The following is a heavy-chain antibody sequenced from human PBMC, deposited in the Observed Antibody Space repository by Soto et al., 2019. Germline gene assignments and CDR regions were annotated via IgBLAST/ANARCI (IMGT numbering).Heavy chain of an antibody. CDR1: GYSFSTYW. D-gene: IGHD1-26*01. J-gene: IGHJ3*02. CDR3: ARPWAVGATDAFDI. CDR2: TYXXXSXT. V-gene: IGHV5-51*01. Sequence: GESLKISCRGSGYSFSTYWIAWVRQMPGKGLEWMXSTYXXXSXTXXXTXXXXQVTISADKSISTAYLQWISLRASDTAMYYCARPWAVGATDAFDIWGLGTMVTVSS.